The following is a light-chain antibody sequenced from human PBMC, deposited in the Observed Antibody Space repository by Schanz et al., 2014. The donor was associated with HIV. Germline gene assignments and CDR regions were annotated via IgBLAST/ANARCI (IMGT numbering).Light chain of an antibody. CDR1: HSVSSN. CDR3: QQRSDWPPLT. CDR2: GTS. J-gene: IGKJ2*01. V-gene: IGKV3-15*01. Sequence: EIVMTQSPATLSLSPGERATLSCRASHSVSSNLAWYQQKPGQAPRLLIYGTSTRATGIPANFSGSGSGTEFTLTISSLQSEDFAVYYCQQRSDWPPLTFGQGTKLEIK.